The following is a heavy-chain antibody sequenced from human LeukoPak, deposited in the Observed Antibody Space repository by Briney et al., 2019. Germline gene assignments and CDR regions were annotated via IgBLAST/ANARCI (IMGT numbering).Heavy chain of an antibody. J-gene: IGHJ4*02. Sequence: GGSLRLSCAASGFTFSSYWMSWVRQAPGKGLEWVANIQQDGSEKYYVDSVKGRFTISRDNAKNSLYLQMNSLRAEDTAVYYCARELGSYSSSSQGDYWGQGTLVTVSS. V-gene: IGHV3-7*01. CDR3: ARELGSYSSSSQGDY. CDR2: IQQDGSEK. CDR1: GFTFSSYW. D-gene: IGHD6-6*01.